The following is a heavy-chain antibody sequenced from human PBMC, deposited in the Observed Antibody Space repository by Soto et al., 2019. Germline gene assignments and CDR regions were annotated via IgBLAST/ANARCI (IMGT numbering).Heavy chain of an antibody. CDR2: ISGSGGST. Sequence: EVQLLESGGGLVQPGGSLRLSCAASGFTFSSYAMSWVRQAPGKGLEWVSAISGSGGSTYYADSVKGRFTISRDNSKNTLYLQMNSLRAEDTAVYYCAKEDPAYSSIKRGWFDPWGQGTLVTVSS. D-gene: IGHD6-13*01. V-gene: IGHV3-23*01. CDR1: GFTFSSYA. J-gene: IGHJ5*02. CDR3: AKEDPAYSSIKRGWFDP.